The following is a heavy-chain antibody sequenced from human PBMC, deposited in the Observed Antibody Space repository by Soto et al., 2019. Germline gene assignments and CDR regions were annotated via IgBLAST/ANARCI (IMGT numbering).Heavy chain of an antibody. Sequence: GGSLRLSCAASGFTFSSYAMSWVRQAPGKGLEWIGYSSNSGSFTRYADSVKGRFSISRDNAKKSLYLQINSLRGDETAIYYCVRSGDNYNLLDYWGQGTPVTVSS. CDR2: SSNSGSFT. V-gene: IGHV3-21*05. CDR3: VRSGDNYNLLDY. CDR1: GFTFSSYA. D-gene: IGHD1-1*01. J-gene: IGHJ4*02.